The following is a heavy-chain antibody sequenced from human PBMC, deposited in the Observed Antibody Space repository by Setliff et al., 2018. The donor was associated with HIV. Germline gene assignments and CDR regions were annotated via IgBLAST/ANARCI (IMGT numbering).Heavy chain of an antibody. CDR2: INHSGSA. J-gene: IGHJ6*02. D-gene: IGHD6-13*01. Sequence: SETLSLICAVYGGSFSGYYWTWIRQPPGKGLEWIGKINHSGSAKYNPSLQSRVAISVDISKNQFSLKLNSVTPDDTAVYYRARPSAANFFYSYAMDVWGQGSTVTVSS. CDR1: GGSFSGYY. CDR3: ARPSAANFFYSYAMDV. V-gene: IGHV4-34*01.